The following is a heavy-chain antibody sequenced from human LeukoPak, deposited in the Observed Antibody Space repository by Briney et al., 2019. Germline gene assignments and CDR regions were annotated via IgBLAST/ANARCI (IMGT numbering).Heavy chain of an antibody. CDR3: ARDTVTRGYYYYYGMDV. V-gene: IGHV3-21*01. CDR2: ISSSSSYI. Sequence: GGSLRLPCAASGFTFSSYSMNWVRQAPGKGLEWVSSISSSSSYIYYADSVKGRFTISRDNAKNSLYLQMNSLRAEDTAVYYCARDTVTRGYYYYYGMDVWGQGTTVTVSS. J-gene: IGHJ6*02. CDR1: GFTFSSYS. D-gene: IGHD4-17*01.